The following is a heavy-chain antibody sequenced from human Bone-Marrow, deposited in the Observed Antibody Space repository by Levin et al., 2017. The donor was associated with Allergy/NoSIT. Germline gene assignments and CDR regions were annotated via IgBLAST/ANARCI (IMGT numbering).Heavy chain of an antibody. V-gene: IGHV3-53*01. D-gene: IGHD3-3*01. Sequence: GGSLRLSCAASGFTVSSNYMSWVRQAPGKGLEWVSVIYSGGSTYYADSVKGRFTISRDNSKNTLYLQMNSLRAEDTAVYYCARVDGAGSGHYYYDYGMDVWGQGTTVTVSS. J-gene: IGHJ6*02. CDR1: GFTVSSNY. CDR3: ARVDGAGSGHYYYDYGMDV. CDR2: IYSGGST.